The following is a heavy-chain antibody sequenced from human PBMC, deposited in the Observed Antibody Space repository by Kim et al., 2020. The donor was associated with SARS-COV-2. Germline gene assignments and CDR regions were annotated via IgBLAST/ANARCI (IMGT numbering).Heavy chain of an antibody. CDR1: GGSISSGEYY. V-gene: IGHV4-30-4*01. D-gene: IGHD6-19*01. CDR3: ARVPQAVACFYYYYGM. Sequence: SETLSLTCTVSGGSISSGEYYWRWIRQPPGKGLEWLGYIYYSGSTYYNPSLKSRVTISVDTSKNQFSLKLSSVTAADTALYYFARVPQAVACFYYYYGM. CDR2: IYYSGST. J-gene: IGHJ6*01.